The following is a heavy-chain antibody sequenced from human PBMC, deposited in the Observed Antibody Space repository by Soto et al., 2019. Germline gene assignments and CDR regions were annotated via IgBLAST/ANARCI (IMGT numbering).Heavy chain of an antibody. V-gene: IGHV3-23*01. D-gene: IGHD2-2*01. Sequence: EVQLLESGGGLVQPGGSLRLSCAASGFTFSSYAMSWVRQAPGKGLEWVLAISGSGGSTYYADSVKGRFTISRDNSKNTLYLQMNSLRAEDTAVYYCAKGGYCSSTSCYAFWYFDLWGRGTLVTVSS. CDR3: AKGGYCSSTSCYAFWYFDL. CDR2: ISGSGGST. J-gene: IGHJ2*01. CDR1: GFTFSSYA.